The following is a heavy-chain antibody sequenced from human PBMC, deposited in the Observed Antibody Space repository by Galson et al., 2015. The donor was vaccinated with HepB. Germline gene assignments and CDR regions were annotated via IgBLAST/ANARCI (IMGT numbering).Heavy chain of an antibody. CDR1: GFTFDDYA. CDR2: ISWNSGSI. V-gene: IGHV3-9*01. D-gene: IGHD6-19*01. CDR3: AKGAYSSGWSDWSDP. J-gene: IGHJ5*02. Sequence: SLRLSCAASGFTFDDYAMHWVRQAPGKGLEWVSGISWNSGSIGYADSVKGRFTISRDNAKNSLYLQMNSLRAEDTALYYCAKGAYSSGWSDWSDPWGQGTLVTVSS.